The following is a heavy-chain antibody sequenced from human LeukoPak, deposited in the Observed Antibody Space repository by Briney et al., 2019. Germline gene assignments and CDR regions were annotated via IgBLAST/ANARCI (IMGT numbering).Heavy chain of an antibody. CDR3: ARENYDILTGYPKGDWFDP. V-gene: IGHV1-18*03. Sequence: ASVKVSCKASGYTFTSYGISWVRQAPGQGLEWMGWISAYNGNTNYAQKLQGRVTMTTDTSTSTAYMELRSLRSDDMAVYYCARENYDILTGYPKGDWFDPWGQGTLVTVSS. D-gene: IGHD3-9*01. CDR1: GYTFTSYG. J-gene: IGHJ5*02. CDR2: ISAYNGNT.